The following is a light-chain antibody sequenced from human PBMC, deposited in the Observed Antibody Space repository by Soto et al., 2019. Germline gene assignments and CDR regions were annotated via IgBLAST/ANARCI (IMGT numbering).Light chain of an antibody. Sequence: EIVLTQSPGTLSLSPGERATLSCRASQSVSSSYLAWSNQQPAQPPRLLIYGASSRATATPDRFSGSGSGTDFTLTISRLEPEDFAVYFCQQYGSSPRTFGQGTKVEIK. CDR1: QSVSSSY. J-gene: IGKJ1*01. CDR2: GAS. V-gene: IGKV3-20*01. CDR3: QQYGSSPRT.